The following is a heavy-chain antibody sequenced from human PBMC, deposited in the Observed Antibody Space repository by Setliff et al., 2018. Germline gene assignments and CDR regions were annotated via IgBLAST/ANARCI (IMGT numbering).Heavy chain of an antibody. Sequence: NPSETLSLTCTVSGGSLSSGSNYWGWFRQPAGKGLEWIGEINHSGTTNYDPSLEGRISISVDTSKRQFSLKLTSVTAADMAVYYCRFWSGYYKNDYWAQGTLVTVS. CDR2: INHSGTT. J-gene: IGHJ4*02. CDR3: RFWSGYYKNDY. CDR1: GGSLSSGSNY. V-gene: IGHV4-61*10. D-gene: IGHD3-3*01.